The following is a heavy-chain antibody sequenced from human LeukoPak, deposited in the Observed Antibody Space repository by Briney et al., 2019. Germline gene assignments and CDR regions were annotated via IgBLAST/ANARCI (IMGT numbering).Heavy chain of an antibody. J-gene: IGHJ5*02. CDR2: IYYSGST. D-gene: IGHD3-16*01. Sequence: SETLSLTCTVSGGSISGYYWSWIRQPPGKGLEWIGYIYYSGSTNYNPSLKSRVTISVDRSKNHFSLKVTSVIAADTAVYYCARATSRWFDPWGQGTLVTVSS. CDR3: ARATSRWFDP. CDR1: GGSISGYY. V-gene: IGHV4-59*12.